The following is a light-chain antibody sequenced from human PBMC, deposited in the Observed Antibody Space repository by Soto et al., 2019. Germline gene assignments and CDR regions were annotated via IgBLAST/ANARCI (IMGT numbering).Light chain of an antibody. CDR1: SSNIGAGYD. Sequence: QSVLTQPPSVSGAPGQRVTIACTGSSSNIGAGYDVHWYQQVPGTAPKLLIHGNNNRPSGVPDRFSGSKSGTSASLAITGLQAEDEADYYCQSYDTSLSGSLFGGGTKLTVL. V-gene: IGLV1-40*01. CDR2: GNN. J-gene: IGLJ3*02. CDR3: QSYDTSLSGSL.